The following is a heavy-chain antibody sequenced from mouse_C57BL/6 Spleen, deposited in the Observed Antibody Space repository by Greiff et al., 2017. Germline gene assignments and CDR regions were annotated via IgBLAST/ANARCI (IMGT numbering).Heavy chain of an antibody. J-gene: IGHJ1*03. Sequence: DVQLQESGPGMVKPSQSLSLTCTVTGYSITSGYDWHWIRHFPGNKLEWMGYISYSGSTNYNPSLKSRISITHDTSKNHFFLKLNSVTTEDTATXYCARDGGSSYRWYFDVWGTGTTVTVSS. V-gene: IGHV3-1*01. CDR1: GYSITSGYD. CDR3: ARDGGSSYRWYFDV. CDR2: ISYSGST. D-gene: IGHD1-1*01.